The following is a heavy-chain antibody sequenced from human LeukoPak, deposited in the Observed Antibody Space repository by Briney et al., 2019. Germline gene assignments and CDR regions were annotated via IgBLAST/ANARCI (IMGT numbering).Heavy chain of an antibody. CDR3: AREGNWNAFDY. Sequence: GGSLRLSCAGSGFNFGDYYMSWIRQAPGKGLEWVSVIYSGGSTYYADSVKGRFTISRDNSKNTLYLQMNSLRAEDTAVYYCAREGNWNAFDYWGQGTLVTVSS. J-gene: IGHJ4*02. CDR1: GFNFGDYY. V-gene: IGHV3-53*01. D-gene: IGHD1-1*01. CDR2: IYSGGST.